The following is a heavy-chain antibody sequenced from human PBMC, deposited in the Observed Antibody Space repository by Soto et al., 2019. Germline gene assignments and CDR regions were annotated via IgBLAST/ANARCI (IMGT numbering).Heavy chain of an antibody. V-gene: IGHV3-48*03. J-gene: IGHJ4*02. CDR3: VRGFRYYGSGSYYPRAFDY. D-gene: IGHD3-10*01. CDR2: ISSSGSTI. Sequence: EVQLVESGGGLVQPGGSLRLSCAASGFTFSSYEMNWVRQAPGKGLEWVSYISSSGSTIYYADSVKGRFTISRDNAKNSLYLQMNSLRAEDTAVYYCVRGFRYYGSGSYYPRAFDYWGQGTLVTVSS. CDR1: GFTFSSYE.